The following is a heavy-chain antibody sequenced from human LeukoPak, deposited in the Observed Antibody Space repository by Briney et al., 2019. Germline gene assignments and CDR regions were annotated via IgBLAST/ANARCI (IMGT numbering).Heavy chain of an antibody. CDR2: IKYDESEK. Sequence: GGSLRLSCAASGFTFSSYSMNWVRQAPGKGLEWVAKIKYDESEKYYVDSVKGRFTISRDNAKNSLYLQMNNLRAEDTAVYYCARGGGAGYYYYYYMDVWGKGTTVTVSS. V-gene: IGHV3-7*01. CDR3: ARGGGAGYYYYYYMDV. J-gene: IGHJ6*03. CDR1: GFTFSSYS. D-gene: IGHD3-16*01.